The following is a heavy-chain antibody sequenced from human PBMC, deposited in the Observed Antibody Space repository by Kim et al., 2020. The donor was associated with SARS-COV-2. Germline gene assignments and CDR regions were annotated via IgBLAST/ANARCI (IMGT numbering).Heavy chain of an antibody. Sequence: GGSLRLSCAASGFTFSSYGMHWVRQAPGKGLEWVAVISYDGSNKYYADSVKGRFTISRDNSKNTLYLQMNSLRAEDTAVYYCAKDLLGYVTAHPFDYWGQGTLVTVSS. D-gene: IGHD2-15*01. V-gene: IGHV3-30*18. CDR2: ISYDGSNK. CDR1: GFTFSSYG. J-gene: IGHJ4*02. CDR3: AKDLLGYVTAHPFDY.